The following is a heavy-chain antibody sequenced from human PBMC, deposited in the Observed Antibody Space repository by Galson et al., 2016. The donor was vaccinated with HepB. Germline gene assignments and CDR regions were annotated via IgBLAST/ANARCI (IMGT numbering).Heavy chain of an antibody. CDR1: GFSLNTSGMC. V-gene: IGHV2-70*19. Sequence: PALVKPTQTLTLTCTFSGFSLNTSGMCVNWVRQPPGKALEWLALIDWNDEKHYSTSLKTRLTVSKDTSKNQVVLRMTNMDPVDTATYYCARDREQVVYPYYYFGMDVWGQGTTVAVSS. CDR3: ARDREQVVYPYYYFGMDV. CDR2: IDWNDEK. J-gene: IGHJ6*02. D-gene: IGHD6-6*01.